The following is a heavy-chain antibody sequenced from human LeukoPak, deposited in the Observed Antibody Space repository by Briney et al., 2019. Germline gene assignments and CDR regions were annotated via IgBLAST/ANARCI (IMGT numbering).Heavy chain of an antibody. CDR3: ARTRLGTSTPFYFDL. D-gene: IGHD1-26*01. J-gene: IGHJ4*02. CDR1: AFIFSDYD. V-gene: IGHV3-30*02. Sequence: PGGSLRLSCTASAFIFSDYDMHWVRQAPGKGLEWVALIRYGGSSEYYSGHMQGRLPISRDNSNNNLFLNINNLGPEDTAVYFCARTRLGTSTPFYFDLWGQGTLVTVSS. CDR2: IRYGGSSE.